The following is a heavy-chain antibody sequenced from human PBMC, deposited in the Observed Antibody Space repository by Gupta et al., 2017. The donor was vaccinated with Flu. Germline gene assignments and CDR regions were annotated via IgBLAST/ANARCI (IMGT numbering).Heavy chain of an antibody. CDR3: VRPSNHGQEDC. J-gene: IGHJ4*02. Sequence: VQLVQSGAAVKKPGESLRISCKGPGYKFTSFWINGVRRMPRKCQVWMGRIDPIGSETDYSPSFQGHVTFSADKSTSTAYVQWSSLKASDTAMYYCVRPSNHGQEDCWGQGTPVTVSP. D-gene: IGHD7-27*01. V-gene: IGHV5-10-1*01. CDR2: IDPIGSET. CDR1: GYKFTSFW.